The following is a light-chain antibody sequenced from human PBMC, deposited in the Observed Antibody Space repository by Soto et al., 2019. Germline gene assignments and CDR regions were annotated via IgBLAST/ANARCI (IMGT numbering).Light chain of an antibody. CDR3: QQSYSTLWT. CDR1: QSISSY. V-gene: IGKV1-39*01. CDR2: AAS. Sequence: DIQMTQSPSSLSASVGDRVTMTCRASQSISSYLNWYQQKPGKAPKLLIYAASSLQSGVPSRFSGSGSGTDFTLTISSLQPEDFAPYYCQQSYSTLWTFVQGTKVEIK. J-gene: IGKJ1*01.